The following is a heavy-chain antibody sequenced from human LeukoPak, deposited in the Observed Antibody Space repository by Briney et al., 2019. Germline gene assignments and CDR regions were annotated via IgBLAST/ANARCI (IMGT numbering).Heavy chain of an antibody. CDR2: IYYSGST. V-gene: IGHV4-59*01. CDR3: AREDSSSSHFDY. J-gene: IGHJ4*02. Sequence: SETLSLTCTVSGGSISSYYWSWIRQPPGKGLEWIGYIYYSGSTNYNPSLKSRVTISVDTSKNQFSLKLSSVTAADTAVYYCAREDSSSSHFDYWGQGTLVTVSS. D-gene: IGHD6-6*01. CDR1: GGSISSYY.